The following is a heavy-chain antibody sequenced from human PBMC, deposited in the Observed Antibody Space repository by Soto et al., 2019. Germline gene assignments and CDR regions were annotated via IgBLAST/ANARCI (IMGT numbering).Heavy chain of an antibody. CDR1: RFNVNISV. D-gene: IGHD7-27*01. Sequence: FRFNVNISVISWAGQATSKGLEWVGVIWYDGSNKYYADSVEGRFTISRDNSKNRLYLQMDSLRAEYMAVYDCARDYDWGWDFLGQGTPVTGSS. V-gene: IGHV3-33*01. J-gene: IGHJ4*02. CDR2: IWYDGSNK. CDR3: ARDYDWGWDF.